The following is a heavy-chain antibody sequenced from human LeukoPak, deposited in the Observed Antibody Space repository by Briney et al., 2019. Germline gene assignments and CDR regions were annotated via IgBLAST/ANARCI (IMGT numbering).Heavy chain of an antibody. CDR2: KRSDRNNE. Sequence: GGSLTLSCAASGFTFSLHNMHWVRQAPGKGLEWVSSKRSDRNNEHYADSVKGRFTISRDNSKKTLYLQMNSLRPEDTALYYSSKDNSAWAFDYWGQGTLVTVSS. D-gene: IGHD1-26*01. CDR1: GFTFSLHN. J-gene: IGHJ4*02. CDR3: SKDNSAWAFDY. V-gene: IGHV3-30*02.